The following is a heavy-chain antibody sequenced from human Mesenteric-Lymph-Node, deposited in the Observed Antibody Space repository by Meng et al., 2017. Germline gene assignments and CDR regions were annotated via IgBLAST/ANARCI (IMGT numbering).Heavy chain of an antibody. CDR2: MNPNSGNT. CDR3: ARGDCSGGSCYSGSGVDY. J-gene: IGHJ4*01. CDR1: GYTFTSYD. D-gene: IGHD2-15*01. V-gene: IGHV1-8*03. Sequence: ASVKVSCKASGYTFTSYDINWVRQATGQGLEWMGWMNPNSGNTGYAQKFQGRVTITRNTSISTAYMELSSLRSEDTAVYYCARGDCSGGSCYSGSGVDYWGHGTLVTVSS.